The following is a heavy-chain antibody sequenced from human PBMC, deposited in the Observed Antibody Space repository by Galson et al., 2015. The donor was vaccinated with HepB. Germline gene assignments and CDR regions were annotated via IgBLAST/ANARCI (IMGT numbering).Heavy chain of an antibody. J-gene: IGHJ4*02. CDR3: ARTENDYGDYGIDY. D-gene: IGHD4-17*01. Sequence: SLRLSCAASGFTFSSYAMHWVRQAPGKGLEWVAVISYDGSNKYYADSVKGRFTISRDNSKNTLYLQMNSLRAEDTAVYYCARTENDYGDYGIDYWGQGTLVTVSS. V-gene: IGHV3-30-3*01. CDR2: ISYDGSNK. CDR1: GFTFSSYA.